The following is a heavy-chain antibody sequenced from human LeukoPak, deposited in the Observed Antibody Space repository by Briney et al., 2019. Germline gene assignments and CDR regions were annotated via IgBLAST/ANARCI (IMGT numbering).Heavy chain of an antibody. CDR2: INHSGST. J-gene: IGHJ4*02. Sequence: PSQTLSLTCAVSGGSISSGGYSWNWIRQPPGKGLEWIGEINHSGSTNYNPSLKSRVTISVDTSKNQFSLKLSSVTAADTAVYYCAINGEVSSTFDYWGQGTLVTVSS. CDR3: AINGEVSSTFDY. CDR1: GGSISSGGYS. V-gene: IGHV4-30-2*01. D-gene: IGHD6-13*01.